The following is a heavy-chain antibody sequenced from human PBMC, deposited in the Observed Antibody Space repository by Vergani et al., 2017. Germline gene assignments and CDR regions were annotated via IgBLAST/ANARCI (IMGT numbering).Heavy chain of an antibody. CDR2: IYTSGST. D-gene: IGHD1-14*01. CDR3: ARVGEPDYYYYGMDV. J-gene: IGHJ6*02. CDR1: GGSISSGSYY. Sequence: QVQLQESGPGLVKPSQTLSLTCTVSGGSISSGSYYWSWIRQPAGKGLEWIGRIYTSGSTNYNPSLKSRVTMSVDTSKNQFSLKLSSVTAADTAVYYCARVGEPDYYYYGMDVWGQGTTVTVSS. V-gene: IGHV4-61*02.